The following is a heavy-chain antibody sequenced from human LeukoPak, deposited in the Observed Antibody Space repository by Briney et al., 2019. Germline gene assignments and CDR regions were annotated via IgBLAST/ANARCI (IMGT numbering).Heavy chain of an antibody. Sequence: GGSLRLSCAASGFTFSSYAMSWVRQAPGKGLEWVSAISGSGGSTYYADSVKGRFTISRDNSKNTLYLQMNSLRAEDTAVYYCARDPHSSGYYYYGMDVWGQGTTVTVSS. D-gene: IGHD3-22*01. V-gene: IGHV3-23*01. CDR2: ISGSGGST. CDR1: GFTFSSYA. J-gene: IGHJ6*02. CDR3: ARDPHSSGYYYYGMDV.